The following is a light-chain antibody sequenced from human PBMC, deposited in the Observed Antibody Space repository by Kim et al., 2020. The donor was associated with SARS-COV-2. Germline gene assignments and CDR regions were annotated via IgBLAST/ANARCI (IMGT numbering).Light chain of an antibody. J-gene: IGKJ5*01. V-gene: IGKV3-11*01. Sequence: SLSPGERARLSGRASQSVTTYVAWYQQKPGQAPRLLISDASNRATGIPARFSGSGSGTDFTLTISTLEPEDFAVYYCQQRDNWPPTFGHGTRLEIK. CDR1: QSVTTY. CDR3: QQRDNWPPT. CDR2: DAS.